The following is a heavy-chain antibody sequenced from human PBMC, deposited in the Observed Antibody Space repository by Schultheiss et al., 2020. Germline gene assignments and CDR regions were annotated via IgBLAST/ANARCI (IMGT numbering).Heavy chain of an antibody. J-gene: IGHJ4*02. CDR3: AKGLSSGGSCYSPSDY. D-gene: IGHD2-15*01. Sequence: GGSLRLSCAASGFTFSSYGMHWVRQAPGKGLEWVAVISYDGSNKYYADSVKGRFTISRDNSKNTLFLQMNSLRAEDTAVYYCAKGLSSGGSCYSPSDYWGQGTLVTVTS. CDR2: ISYDGSNK. V-gene: IGHV3-30*18. CDR1: GFTFSSYG.